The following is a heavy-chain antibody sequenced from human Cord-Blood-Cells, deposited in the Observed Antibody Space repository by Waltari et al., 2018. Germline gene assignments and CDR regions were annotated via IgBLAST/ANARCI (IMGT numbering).Heavy chain of an antibody. CDR2: MNPNSGNT. D-gene: IGHD3-3*01. Sequence: QVQLVQSGAEVKKPGASVKVSCTASGYTFTSYDIHWVRPATGQGLEWMGWMNPNSGNTGNAQKFQGRVTITRNTSISRADMELSSLRSEDTAVYYCAREFLEGGDAFDIWGQGTMVTVSS. J-gene: IGHJ3*02. V-gene: IGHV1-8*03. CDR3: AREFLEGGDAFDI. CDR1: GYTFTSYD.